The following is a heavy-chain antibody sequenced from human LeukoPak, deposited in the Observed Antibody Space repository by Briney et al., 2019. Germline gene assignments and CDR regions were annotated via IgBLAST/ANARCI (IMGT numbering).Heavy chain of an antibody. D-gene: IGHD5-12*01. CDR2: IFYSGST. J-gene: IGHJ2*01. CDR3: ARTIVATPPVLFDL. Sequence: SETLSLTCTVSGGSISTSNYYWGWIRQPPGKGLEWIGNIFYSGSTYYSPSLKSRVTISLDTSRNQFSLKLSSVTAADTAVYYCARTIVATPPVLFDLWGRGTLVTVSS. V-gene: IGHV4-39*07. CDR1: GGSISTSNYY.